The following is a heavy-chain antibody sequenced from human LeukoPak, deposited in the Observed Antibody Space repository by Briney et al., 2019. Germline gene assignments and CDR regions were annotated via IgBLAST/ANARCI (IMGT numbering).Heavy chain of an antibody. D-gene: IGHD7-27*01. CDR3: VRHYRLNTGFDY. V-gene: IGHV4-39*01. Sequence: SETLSLTCIVSGGSISSRSYYWGWIRQPPGKGLEWIGIIFNSGSTYYNSSLQSRVTISVDTSKNQFSLRLTSVTAADTAVYYCVRHYRLNTGFDYWGQGTLVTVSS. CDR2: IFNSGST. CDR1: GGSISSRSYY. J-gene: IGHJ4*02.